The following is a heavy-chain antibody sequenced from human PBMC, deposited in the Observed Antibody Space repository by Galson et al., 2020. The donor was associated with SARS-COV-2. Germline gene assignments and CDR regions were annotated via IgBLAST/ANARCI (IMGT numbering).Heavy chain of an antibody. CDR2: INSDGSST. J-gene: IGHJ5*02. Sequence: GGSLRLSCAASGFTFSSSWMHWVRQAPGKGLVWVTRINSDGSSTSYADSVKGRFTISRDNAKNTLYLQMNSLRAEYTAVYYCAREPYNWNLGWFDPWGQGTLVTVS. CDR3: AREPYNWNLGWFDP. CDR1: GFTFSSSW. V-gene: IGHV3-74*01. D-gene: IGHD1-7*01.